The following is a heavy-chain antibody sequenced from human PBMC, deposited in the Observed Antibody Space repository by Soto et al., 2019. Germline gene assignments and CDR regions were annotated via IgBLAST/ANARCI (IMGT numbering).Heavy chain of an antibody. CDR1: GGSISSYY. D-gene: IGHD5-12*01. CDR3: VREERGATWANYYYGMDV. V-gene: IGHV4-4*07. J-gene: IGHJ6*02. Sequence: QVQLQESGPGLVKPSETLSLTCTVSGGSISSYYWSWIRQPAGKGLEWIGRIYTSGSTNYNPSLKSRVTMSVDTSKNQFSLKLSSVTAADTAVYYCVREERGATWANYYYGMDVWGQGTTVTVSS. CDR2: IYTSGST.